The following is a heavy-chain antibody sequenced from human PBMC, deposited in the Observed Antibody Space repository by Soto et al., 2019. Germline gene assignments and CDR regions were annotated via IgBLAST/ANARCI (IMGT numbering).Heavy chain of an antibody. CDR3: ARAACTSTSCYNYYAYGMDV. V-gene: IGHV1-3*01. CDR1: GYTFTTYS. D-gene: IGHD2-2*01. Sequence: GASVKVSCKASGYTFTTYSMHWVRQAPGQRLEWMGWIHAGNGNTEHSQKFQGRVTITRDTSASTAYLELGSLRSEETAVYYCARAACTSTSCYNYYAYGMDVWGQGTAVTVSS. J-gene: IGHJ6*02. CDR2: IHAGNGNT.